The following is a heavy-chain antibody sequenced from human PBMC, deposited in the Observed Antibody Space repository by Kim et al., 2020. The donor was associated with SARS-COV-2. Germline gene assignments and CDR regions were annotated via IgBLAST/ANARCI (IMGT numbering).Heavy chain of an antibody. J-gene: IGHJ1*01. CDR2: IRGSGGST. CDR3: GKDLGSDYGDQVGH. CDR1: GFTFSRYA. Sequence: GGSLRLSCAASGFTFSRYAMSWVRQAPGKGLEWVSGIRGSGGSTYYADSVKGRFTISRDNSKNTLYLQINSLRPEDTAVYYCGKDLGSDYGDQVGHSGQGTLVTVSS. V-gene: IGHV3-23*01. D-gene: IGHD4-17*01.